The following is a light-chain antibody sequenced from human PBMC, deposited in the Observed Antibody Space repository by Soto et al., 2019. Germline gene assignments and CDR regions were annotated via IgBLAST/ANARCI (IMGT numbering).Light chain of an antibody. CDR3: QQYNNWPLT. Sequence: IVMTQSPATLSVSPWERATLSCRASQSVSTNLAWYQQKPGQAPRLLIYVASTRATGIPARFSGSGSGTEFTLTISSLQSEDFAVYYCQQYNNWPLTFGGGTKVDIK. V-gene: IGKV3-15*01. CDR2: VAS. CDR1: QSVSTN. J-gene: IGKJ4*01.